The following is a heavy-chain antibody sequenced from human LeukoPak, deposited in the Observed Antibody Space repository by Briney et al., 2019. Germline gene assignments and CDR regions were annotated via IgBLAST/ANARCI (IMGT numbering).Heavy chain of an antibody. CDR3: AREGVTEGGYKISN. CDR2: VNSDGSYT. CDR1: GFTLNIHW. J-gene: IGHJ4*02. Sequence: GGSLRLSCAASGFTLNIHWMHWVRQAPGKGLVWVSRVNSDGSYTTYADSAKGRFTISRDNAKNMLYLQMTSLRAEDTAVYYCAREGVTEGGYKISNWGQGTLVTVSS. D-gene: IGHD3-22*01. V-gene: IGHV3-74*01.